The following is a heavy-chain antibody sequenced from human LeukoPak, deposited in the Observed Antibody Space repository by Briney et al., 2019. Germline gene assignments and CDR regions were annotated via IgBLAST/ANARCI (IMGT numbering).Heavy chain of an antibody. V-gene: IGHV1-2*02. Sequence: GASVKVSCKASGYTFAAYYMYWVRQAPGQGLEWMGWIRPNSGVTNYAQKFQGRVTMTRDTSISTAYMELSKLRSDDTAVYYCARDTPRPVPRGFEYWGQGTLVTVSS. J-gene: IGHJ4*02. CDR3: ARDTPRPVPRGFEY. CDR2: IRPNSGVT. CDR1: GYTFAAYY.